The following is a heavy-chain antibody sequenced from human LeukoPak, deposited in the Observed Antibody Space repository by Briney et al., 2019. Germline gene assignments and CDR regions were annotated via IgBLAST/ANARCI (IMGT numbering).Heavy chain of an antibody. CDR1: GISFSSYA. V-gene: IGHV3-30-3*01. D-gene: IGHD2-21*02. CDR3: ARCPGGGDCYPRY. Sequence: GGSLRLSCAASGISFSSYAMHWVRQAPGKGLEWVAVISYDGSNKYYADSVKGRFTISRDNSKNTLYLQMNGLRAEDTAVYYCARCPGGGDCYPRYWGQGTLVTVSS. CDR2: ISYDGSNK. J-gene: IGHJ4*02.